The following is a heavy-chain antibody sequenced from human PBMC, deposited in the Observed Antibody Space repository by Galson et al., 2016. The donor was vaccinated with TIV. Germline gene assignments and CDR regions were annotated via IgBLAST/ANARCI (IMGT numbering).Heavy chain of an antibody. CDR3: ARDLAGPADY. CDR2: ISSGGGTI. J-gene: IGHJ4*02. V-gene: IGHV3-48*03. D-gene: IGHD1-1*01. Sequence: GKGLEWVSYISSGGGTIYYADSVKGRFTISRDNAKKSVYLQMNSLRAEDTAVYYCARDLAGPADYWGQGTLVTVSS.